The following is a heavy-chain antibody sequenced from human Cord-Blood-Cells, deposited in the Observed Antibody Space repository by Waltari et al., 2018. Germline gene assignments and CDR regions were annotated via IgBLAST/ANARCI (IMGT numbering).Heavy chain of an antibody. D-gene: IGHD2-2*01. V-gene: IGHV4-34*01. Sequence: QVQLQQWGAGLLKPSETLSLTCAVYGGSFSGYYWRWIRQPPGKGLGWIGEINHSGSTNYNPSLKSRVTISVDTSKNQFSLKLSSVTAADTAVYYCASFPYCSSTSCYDYWGQGTLVTVSS. CDR2: INHSGST. CDR3: ASFPYCSSTSCYDY. J-gene: IGHJ4*02. CDR1: GGSFSGYY.